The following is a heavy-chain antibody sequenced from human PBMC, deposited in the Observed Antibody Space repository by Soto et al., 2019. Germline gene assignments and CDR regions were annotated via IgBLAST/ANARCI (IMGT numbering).Heavy chain of an antibody. Sequence: QVQLLQSGAEVKKPGASVKVSCKVSGHTLTELSMHWVRQAPGRGLGRMGGFDPEDGETIFAQKFQGRVTMTEDTSTDSTYMELTSLRSEDTAVYYCAAGGTRWLRSPFDYWGQGTLVTISS. CDR3: AAGGTRWLRSPFDY. J-gene: IGHJ4*02. CDR2: FDPEDGET. CDR1: GHTLTELS. V-gene: IGHV1-24*01. D-gene: IGHD1-1*01.